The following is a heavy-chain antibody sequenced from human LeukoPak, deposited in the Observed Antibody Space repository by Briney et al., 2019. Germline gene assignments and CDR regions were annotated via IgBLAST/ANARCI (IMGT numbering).Heavy chain of an antibody. V-gene: IGHV1-18*01. J-gene: IGHJ4*02. CDR2: ISAYNGNR. Sequence: GASVNVSFKSSGYTFTIYGISWVRQAPGQGLEWMGWISAYNGNRNYAQKLQGRVTMTTDTSTTTAYMELRSLRSDDTAVYYCARGEDGDYVADYWGQGTLVTVSS. CDR1: GYTFTIYG. CDR3: ARGEDGDYVADY. D-gene: IGHD4-17*01.